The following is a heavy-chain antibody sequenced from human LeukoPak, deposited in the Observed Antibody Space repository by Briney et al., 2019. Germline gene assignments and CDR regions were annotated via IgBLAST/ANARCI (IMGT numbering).Heavy chain of an antibody. J-gene: IGHJ4*02. CDR3: ARHIVARRDASGSDDY. CDR1: GYSFTSYW. D-gene: IGHD5-12*01. CDR2: IDPSDSYT. Sequence: KLGESLKISCKGSGYSFTSYWISWVRQMPGKGLEWMGRIDPSDSYTNYSPSFQGHVTISADKSISTAYLQWSSLKASDTAMYYCARHIVARRDASGSDDYWGQGTLVTVSS. V-gene: IGHV5-10-1*01.